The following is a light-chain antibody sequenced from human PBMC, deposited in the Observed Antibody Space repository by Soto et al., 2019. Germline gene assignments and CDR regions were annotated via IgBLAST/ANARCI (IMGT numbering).Light chain of an antibody. Sequence: DIQMTQSPSTLSASVGDRVSITCRASQAISGWLAWYQQKPGKVPELLIFDVSILESGVPSRFSGSGSGTEFTLTISSLQPDDFATYFSQQYHSYSTFGQGTKVDIK. V-gene: IGKV1-5*01. CDR3: QQYHSYST. CDR2: DVS. J-gene: IGKJ1*01. CDR1: QAISGW.